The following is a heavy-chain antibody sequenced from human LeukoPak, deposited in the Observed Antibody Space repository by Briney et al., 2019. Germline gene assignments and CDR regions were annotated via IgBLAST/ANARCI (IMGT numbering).Heavy chain of an antibody. J-gene: IGHJ4*02. CDR3: ATSVAYYYLDY. Sequence: SETLSLTCTVSGGSISGYYWSWIRQPPGKGLEWIGYIHYSGTTSYNPSLRSRVTISVDTSKNQFSLRLSSVTAADTAMYYCATSVAYYYLDYWGQGTLVTVSS. CDR1: GGSISGYY. D-gene: IGHD3-16*01. CDR2: IHYSGTT. V-gene: IGHV4-59*01.